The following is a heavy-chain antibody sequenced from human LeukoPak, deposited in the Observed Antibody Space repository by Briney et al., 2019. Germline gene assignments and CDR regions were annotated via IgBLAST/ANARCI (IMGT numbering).Heavy chain of an antibody. CDR1: GFTFSSYD. D-gene: IGHD3-10*01. J-gene: IGHJ4*02. CDR3: ARATSGFGELLFDY. V-gene: IGHV3-13*01. Sequence: GGSLRLSCAASGFTFSSYDMHWVRQATGKGLEWVSAIGTAGDTYYPGSVKGRFTISRANAKNSLYLQMNSLRAGDTAVYYCARATSGFGELLFDYWGQGTLVTVSS. CDR2: IGTAGDT.